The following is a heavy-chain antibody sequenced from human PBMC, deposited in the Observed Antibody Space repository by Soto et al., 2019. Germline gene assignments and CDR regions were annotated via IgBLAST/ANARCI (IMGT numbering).Heavy chain of an antibody. CDR2: IWYDGSNK. J-gene: IGHJ4*02. V-gene: IGHV3-33*01. CDR1: GFTFSSYG. D-gene: IGHD5-18*01. Sequence: GGSLRLSCAASGFTFSSYGMHWVRQAPGKGLEWVAVIWYDGSNKYYADSVKGRFTISRDNSKNTLYLKMNSLRAEDTAVYYCARDRRGYSYGFRPIDYWGQGTLVTVSS. CDR3: ARDRRGYSYGFRPIDY.